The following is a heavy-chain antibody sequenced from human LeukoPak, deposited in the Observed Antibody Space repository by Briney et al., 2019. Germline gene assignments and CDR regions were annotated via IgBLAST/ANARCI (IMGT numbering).Heavy chain of an antibody. Sequence: ASVKVSCKASGYTFTNYGISGVRQAPGQGLEWMGWVSAYADDTNYVQKFRGRITMTTDTSTSTAYVELRSLRSDDTAVYYCARDCIGCLGFDYWGQGTLVTVSS. J-gene: IGHJ4*02. D-gene: IGHD5/OR15-5a*01. CDR1: GYTFTNYG. CDR2: VSAYADDT. V-gene: IGHV1-18*01. CDR3: ARDCIGCLGFDY.